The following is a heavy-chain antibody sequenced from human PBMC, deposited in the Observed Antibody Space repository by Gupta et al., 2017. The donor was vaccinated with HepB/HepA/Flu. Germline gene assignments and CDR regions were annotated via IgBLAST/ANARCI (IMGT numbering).Heavy chain of an antibody. CDR2: IRSKANSYAT. Sequence: EVQLVESGGGLVQPGGSLKLSCAASGFTFSGSAMHWVRQASGKGLEWVGRIRSKANSYATAYAASVKGRFTISRDDSKNTAYLQMNSLKTEDTAVYYCTRHLDDYVWGSYRHAPLDNYGMDVWGQGTTVTVSS. CDR1: GFTFSGSA. CDR3: TRHLDDYVWGSYRHAPLDNYGMDV. V-gene: IGHV3-73*01. J-gene: IGHJ6*02. D-gene: IGHD3-16*02.